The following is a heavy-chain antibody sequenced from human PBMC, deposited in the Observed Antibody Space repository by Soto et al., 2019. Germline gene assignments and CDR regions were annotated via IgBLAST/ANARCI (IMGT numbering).Heavy chain of an antibody. Sequence: QVHLVQSGAEVKKPGASVKVSCKASGYTFTSYGITWVRQAPGQGLEWMGWISAHNGNTDYAQNLRGRVIVTRDTTTSTDYLELRILRSDVPAVYYCASGFYGDYWGQGAMVTVSS. CDR1: GYTFTSYG. CDR2: ISAHNGNT. CDR3: ASGFYGDY. D-gene: IGHD3-10*01. V-gene: IGHV1-18*01. J-gene: IGHJ4*02.